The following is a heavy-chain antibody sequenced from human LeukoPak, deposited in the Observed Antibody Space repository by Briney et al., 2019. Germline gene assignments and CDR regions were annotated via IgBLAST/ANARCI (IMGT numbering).Heavy chain of an antibody. Sequence: GGSLRLSCAPSGFTFSTYSMNWVRQAPGKGLEWVSYISSSSRIIYYADSVKGRFTISRDNAKNSLYLQMNTLRAEDTAVYYCARGGHYDDVWGCYRQKDGFDYWGQGTLVTVSS. V-gene: IGHV3-48*01. D-gene: IGHD3-16*02. J-gene: IGHJ4*02. CDR3: ARGGHYDDVWGCYRQKDGFDY. CDR1: GFTFSTYS. CDR2: ISSSSRII.